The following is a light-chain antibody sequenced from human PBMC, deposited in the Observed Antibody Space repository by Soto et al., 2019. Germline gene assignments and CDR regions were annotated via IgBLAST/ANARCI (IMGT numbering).Light chain of an antibody. CDR1: SSDMGAYGY. CDR2: EVN. J-gene: IGLJ1*01. Sequence: QSALSQPASLSGSRGQSITICCTGTSSDMGAYGYVSWFQQQPGKAPKLMISEVNTRPSGVSNRFSGSRSGNTAYVTISGLQVEHEAAYFCFSFTTTSTPVFATGPKVPVL. CDR3: FSFTTTSTPV. V-gene: IGLV2-14*01.